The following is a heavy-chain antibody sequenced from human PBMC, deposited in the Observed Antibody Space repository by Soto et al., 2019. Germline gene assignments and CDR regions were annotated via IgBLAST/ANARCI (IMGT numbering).Heavy chain of an antibody. V-gene: IGHV3-7*03. Sequence: GGSLRISCAASGFTFSSYWMSWVRQAPGKGLEWVANIKQDGSEKYYVDSVKGRFTISRDNAKNSLYLQMNSLRAEDTAVYYCAREPGITIFGVVRNYYGMDVWGQGTTVTVSS. CDR3: AREPGITIFGVVRNYYGMDV. J-gene: IGHJ6*02. D-gene: IGHD3-3*01. CDR1: GFTFSSYW. CDR2: IKQDGSEK.